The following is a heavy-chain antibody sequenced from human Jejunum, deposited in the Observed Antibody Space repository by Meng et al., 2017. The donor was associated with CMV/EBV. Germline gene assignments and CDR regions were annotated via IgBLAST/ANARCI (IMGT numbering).Heavy chain of an antibody. CDR2: IHGDGGWI. CDR1: GFPFSTYW. CDR3: VPNTFEH. V-gene: IGHV3-74*03. J-gene: IGHJ5*02. Sequence: EVQWVESGGGLVQPGGSLRLSCAASGFPFSTYWMNWVRQAPGKGLVWVSRIHGDGGWITYADSVKGRFTISRDNAKNTLYLEMNSLRVEDTASYYCVPNTFEHWGQGILVTVSS.